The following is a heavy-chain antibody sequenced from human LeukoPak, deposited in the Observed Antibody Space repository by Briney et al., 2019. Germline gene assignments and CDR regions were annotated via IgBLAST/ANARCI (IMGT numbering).Heavy chain of an antibody. CDR1: GFTFSSYS. D-gene: IGHD6-19*01. J-gene: IGHJ4*02. V-gene: IGHV3-21*01. CDR2: ISSSSSYI. CDR3: ARDFTQWLVDPELDY. Sequence: GGSLRLSCAASGFTFSSYSMNWVRQAPGKGLEWVSSISSSSSYIYYADSVKGRFTISRDNAKNSLYPQMNSLRAEDTAVYYCARDFTQWLVDPELDYWGQGTLVTVSS.